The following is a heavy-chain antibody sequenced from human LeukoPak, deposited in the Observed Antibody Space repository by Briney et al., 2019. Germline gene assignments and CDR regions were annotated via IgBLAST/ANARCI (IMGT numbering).Heavy chain of an antibody. V-gene: IGHV3-11*05. D-gene: IGHD6-19*01. CDR2: ISSSSSYT. J-gene: IGHJ4*02. CDR3: ARDLIAVAGTRGMGY. Sequence: PGGSLRLSCVASGFTFSDYYMSWIRQAPGKGLEWVSYISSSSSYTNYADSVKGRFTISRDNAKNSLYLQMNSLRAEDTAVYYCARDLIAVAGTRGMGYWGQGTLVTVSS. CDR1: GFTFSDYY.